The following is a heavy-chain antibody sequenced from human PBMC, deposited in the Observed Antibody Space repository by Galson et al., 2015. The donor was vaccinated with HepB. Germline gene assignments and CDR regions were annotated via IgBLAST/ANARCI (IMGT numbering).Heavy chain of an antibody. Sequence: SETLSLTCTVSGGSISSSSYYWGWIRQPPGKGLEWIGSIYYSGSTYYNPSLKSRVTISVDTSKNQFSLKLSSVTAADTAVYYCARVQQGLDLFEYSSSSFNWFDHWGQGTLVTVSS. V-gene: IGHV4-39*07. J-gene: IGHJ5*02. CDR3: ARVQQGLDLFEYSSSSFNWFDH. D-gene: IGHD6-6*01. CDR2: IYYSGST. CDR1: GGSISSSSYY.